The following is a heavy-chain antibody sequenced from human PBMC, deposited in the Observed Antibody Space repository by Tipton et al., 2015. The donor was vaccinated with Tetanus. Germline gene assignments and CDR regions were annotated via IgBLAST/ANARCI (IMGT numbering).Heavy chain of an antibody. V-gene: IGHV3-53*01. CDR3: ARSPLYGTSFGP. J-gene: IGHJ5*02. CDR2: IYSAGDT. Sequence: MQLVQSGGGLIQPGGSLRLSCEASGFIVRSNAMSWVRQAPGKGLEWVSIIYSAGDTYYADSVKGRFIISRDNSKNTLYLQMNNMGADDTAVYYCARSPLYGTSFGPWGQGTLVTVSS. D-gene: IGHD3-16*01. CDR1: GFIVRSNA.